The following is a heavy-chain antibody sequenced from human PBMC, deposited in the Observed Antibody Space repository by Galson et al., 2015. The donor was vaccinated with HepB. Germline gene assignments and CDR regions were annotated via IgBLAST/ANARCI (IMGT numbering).Heavy chain of an antibody. D-gene: IGHD7-27*01. J-gene: IGHJ4*02. Sequence: SVKVSCKASGYTFTDYFMHWVRQAPGQGLEWMALINLKSGVTTYAPNFQGRVTVTRDTSLNTAYMELTSLRSDDTAVYYCARDPLHGDLHFDSWGQGTLVAVSS. CDR3: ARDPLHGDLHFDS. CDR1: GYTFTDYF. CDR2: INLKSGVT. V-gene: IGHV1-2*02.